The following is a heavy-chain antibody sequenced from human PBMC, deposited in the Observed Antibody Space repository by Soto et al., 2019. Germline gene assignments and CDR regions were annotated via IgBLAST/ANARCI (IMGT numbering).Heavy chain of an antibody. J-gene: IGHJ3*02. CDR2: IYSGGST. CDR1: GFTVSSNY. D-gene: IGHD3-10*01. Sequence: GGSLRLSCAASGFTVSSNYMSWVRQAPGKGLEWVSVIYSGGSTYYADSVKGRFTISRDNSKNTLYLQMNSLRAEDTAVYYCARLLDPITGDAFDIWGQGTMVTVSS. CDR3: ARLLDPITGDAFDI. V-gene: IGHV3-53*01.